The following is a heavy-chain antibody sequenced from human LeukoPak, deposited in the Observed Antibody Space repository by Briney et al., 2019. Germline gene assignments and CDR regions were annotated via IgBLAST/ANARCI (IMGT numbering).Heavy chain of an antibody. Sequence: NPSETLSLTCTVSGGSISTYYWSWIRQSPGKGLEWIGCIFYSGSTNYNPSYKSRVTISLDTSKNQFSLKLSSMTAADTALYYCARAQNKYQLPTLDYWAQGILVTVSS. V-gene: IGHV4-59*01. CDR2: IFYSGST. J-gene: IGHJ4*02. CDR3: ARAQNKYQLPTLDY. CDR1: GGSISTYY. D-gene: IGHD2-2*01.